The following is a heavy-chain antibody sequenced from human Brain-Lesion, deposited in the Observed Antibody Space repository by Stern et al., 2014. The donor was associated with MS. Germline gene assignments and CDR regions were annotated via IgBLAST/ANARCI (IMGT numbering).Heavy chain of an antibody. CDR3: ARFPASRPHVFDS. Sequence: QLQLQESGPGLVKPSGTLSLTCAVSGGSISSSNWWSWVRQSPGKGLEWIGESDHSGSTIYNPSLKSRVTVSVDKSKNRFSLNRRSVPAADTAVYFCARFPASRPHVFDSWGQGTLVTVSS. CDR1: GGSISSSNW. D-gene: IGHD6-13*01. CDR2: SDHSGST. J-gene: IGHJ4*02. V-gene: IGHV4-4*02.